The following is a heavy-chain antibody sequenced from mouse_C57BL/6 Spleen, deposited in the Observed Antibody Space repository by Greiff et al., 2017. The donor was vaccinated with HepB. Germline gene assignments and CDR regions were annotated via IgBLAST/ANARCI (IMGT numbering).Heavy chain of an antibody. V-gene: IGHV5-17*01. CDR3: ARRATVVARDYAMDY. Sequence: EVKLQESGGGLVKPGGSLKLSCAASGFTFSDYGMHWVRQAPEKGLEWVAYISSGSSTIYYADTVKGRFTISRDNAKNTLFLQMTSLRSEDTAMYYCARRATVVARDYAMDYWGQGTSVTVSS. J-gene: IGHJ4*01. CDR1: GFTFSDYG. D-gene: IGHD1-1*01. CDR2: ISSGSSTI.